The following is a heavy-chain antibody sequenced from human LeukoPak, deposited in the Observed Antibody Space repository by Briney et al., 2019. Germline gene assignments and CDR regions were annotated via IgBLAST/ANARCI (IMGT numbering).Heavy chain of an antibody. CDR1: GFTFDDYA. CDR3: VTWSGPDSEPLNF. Sequence: PGRSLRLSCAASGFTFDDYAMHWVRQAPGKGLEWVSGISWNSGSIGYADSVKGRFTISRDNAKNSLILQMNSLRAEDTAVYYCVTWSGPDSEPLNFWGQGTLVAVSS. V-gene: IGHV3-9*01. D-gene: IGHD3-3*01. J-gene: IGHJ4*02. CDR2: ISWNSGSI.